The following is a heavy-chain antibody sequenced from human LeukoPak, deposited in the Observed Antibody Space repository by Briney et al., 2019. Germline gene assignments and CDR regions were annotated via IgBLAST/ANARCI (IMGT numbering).Heavy chain of an antibody. CDR3: ARIRGGIGFGELLSPYYMDV. CDR2: IYYSGST. V-gene: IGHV4-39*01. CDR1: GGSISSSSYY. J-gene: IGHJ6*03. Sequence: SETLSLTCTVSGGSISSSSYYWGWIRQPPGKGLEWIGSIYYSGSTYYNPSLKSRVTISVDTSKNQFSRKLSSVTAADTAVYYCARIRGGIGFGELLSPYYMDVWGKGTTVTISS. D-gene: IGHD3-10*01.